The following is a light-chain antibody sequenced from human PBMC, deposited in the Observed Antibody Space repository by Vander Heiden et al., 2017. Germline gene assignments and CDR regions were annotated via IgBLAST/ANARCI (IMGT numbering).Light chain of an antibody. J-gene: IGKJ2*01. CDR1: QSIGNY. CDR3: QQTYSSPYT. Sequence: IQMTQSPSSLSASVGDRVTIACRASQSIGNYLNWYQQRPGKAPNLLIYAASSLQSGVPSTFSGSGSGTDFTLTISSLQPEDFATYYCQQTYSSPYTFGQGTKLEIK. V-gene: IGKV1-39*01. CDR2: AAS.